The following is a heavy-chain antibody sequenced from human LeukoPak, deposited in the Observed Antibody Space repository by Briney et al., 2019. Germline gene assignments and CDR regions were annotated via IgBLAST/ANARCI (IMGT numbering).Heavy chain of an antibody. V-gene: IGHV3-48*03. J-gene: IGHJ3*01. CDR1: EFTFTSYE. CDR2: ISSSGNTI. CDR3: AKDIQLST. Sequence: GGSLRLSCAASEFTFTSYELNWVRQAPGKGLEWVSYISSSGNTISYADSVKGRFTISRDNSKNSLSLQMNSLRVEDTAIYYCAKDIQLSTWGLGTMVTVSS. D-gene: IGHD5-24*01.